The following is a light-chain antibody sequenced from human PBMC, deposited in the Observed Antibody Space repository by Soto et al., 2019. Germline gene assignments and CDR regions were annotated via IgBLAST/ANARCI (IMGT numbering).Light chain of an antibody. CDR2: SYN. V-gene: IGLV1-44*01. CDR1: SSNIGSNT. CDR3: AAWDDILNGVL. J-gene: IGLJ2*01. Sequence: QSVLTQPPSASGTPGQRVIISCSGSSSNIGSNTVNWYQQIPGTAPKLLIYSYNQRPSGVPDRFSGSKSDTSASLAISGLQSEDEAEYYCAAWDDILNGVLFGGGTTLTVL.